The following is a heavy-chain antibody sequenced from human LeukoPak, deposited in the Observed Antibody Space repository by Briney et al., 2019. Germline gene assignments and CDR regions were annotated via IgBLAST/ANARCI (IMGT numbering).Heavy chain of an antibody. CDR3: ARSPLLTTIYDF. J-gene: IGHJ4*02. D-gene: IGHD3-3*01. CDR2: INAGNGDT. V-gene: IGHV1-3*01. Sequence: ASVKVSCKASGYTFISYAIHWVRQAPGQSLEWMGWINAGNGDTKYSQKFQGRVTVTRDTSASTAYMELSSLRSEDTAVYYCARSPLLTTIYDFWGQGSLITVSS. CDR1: GYTFISYA.